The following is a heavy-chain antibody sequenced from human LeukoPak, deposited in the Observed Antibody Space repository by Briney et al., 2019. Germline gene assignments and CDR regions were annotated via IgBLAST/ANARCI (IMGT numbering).Heavy chain of an antibody. D-gene: IGHD5-12*01. CDR2: INHSGST. CDR3: VRQGNMVAPLDY. CDR1: GGSFSDYY. J-gene: IGHJ4*02. Sequence: SETLSLTCAVSGGSFSDYYWSWIRQPPGKGLEWIGEINHSGSTKYNPSLKSRVIISVDTSKNQFSLKLNSVTAADTAVYYCVRQGNMVAPLDYWGQGTLVTVSS. V-gene: IGHV4-34*01.